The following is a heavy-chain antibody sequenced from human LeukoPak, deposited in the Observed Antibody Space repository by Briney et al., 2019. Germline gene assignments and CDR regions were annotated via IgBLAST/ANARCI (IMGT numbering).Heavy chain of an antibody. D-gene: IGHD1-26*01. Sequence: GGSLRLSCAASGFTFSSYAMSWDRQAPGKGLEWVSAISGSGGSTYYADSVKGRFTISRDNSKNTLYLQMNSLRAEDTAVYYCAKDRAKGANPPYFDYWGQGTLVTVSS. CDR3: AKDRAKGANPPYFDY. J-gene: IGHJ4*02. CDR2: ISGSGGST. V-gene: IGHV3-23*01. CDR1: GFTFSSYA.